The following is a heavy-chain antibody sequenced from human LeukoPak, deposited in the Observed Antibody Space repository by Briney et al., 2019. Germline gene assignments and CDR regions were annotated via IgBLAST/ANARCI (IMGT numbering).Heavy chain of an antibody. J-gene: IGHJ5*02. CDR1: GYTFTGYY. V-gene: IGHV1-69*06. CDR2: FTPILGTA. CDR3: ARVVMTSANWFDP. D-gene: IGHD2-8*01. Sequence: SVKVSCKASGYTFTGYYMHWVRQAPGQGLEWMGGFTPILGTANYAQKFQGRVTITADKSTSTAYMELSSLRSEDTAVYYCARVVMTSANWFDPWGQGTLVTVSS.